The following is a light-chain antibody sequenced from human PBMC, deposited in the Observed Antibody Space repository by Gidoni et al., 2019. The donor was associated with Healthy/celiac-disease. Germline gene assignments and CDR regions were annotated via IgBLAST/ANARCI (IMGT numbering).Light chain of an antibody. V-gene: IGKV3-15*01. J-gene: IGKJ5*01. CDR3: QQYNNWPLT. CDR1: QSVSSN. Sequence: EIVMTQSPATLSVSPGERATLSCRASQSVSSNLAWYQQKPGQAPRLLIYGASTWATGIPARFSGSGSGTEFTLTISSLQSEDFAVYYCQQYNNWPLTFGQGTRLEIK. CDR2: GAS.